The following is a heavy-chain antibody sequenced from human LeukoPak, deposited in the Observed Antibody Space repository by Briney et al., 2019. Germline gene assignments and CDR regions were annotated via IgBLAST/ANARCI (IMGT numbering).Heavy chain of an antibody. CDR1: GFTFSSYA. CDR2: ISGSGGST. CDR3: AKPYYDFWSGYYRSFDY. V-gene: IGHV3-23*01. Sequence: GGXLRLSCAASGFTFSSYAMSWVRQAPGKGLEWVSAISGSGGSTYYADSVKGRFTISRDNSKHTLYLQMNSLRAEDTAVYYCAKPYYDFWSGYYRSFDYWGQGTLVTVSS. D-gene: IGHD3-3*01. J-gene: IGHJ4*02.